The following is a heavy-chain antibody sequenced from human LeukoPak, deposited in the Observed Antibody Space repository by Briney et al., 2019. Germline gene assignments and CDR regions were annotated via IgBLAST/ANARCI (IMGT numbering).Heavy chain of an antibody. D-gene: IGHD1-1*01. CDR2: IIPILGIA. CDR1: GGTFSSYT. CDR3: ARETAEYNLLWYFDY. J-gene: IGHJ4*02. Sequence: GSSVKVSCKASGGTFSSYTISWVRQAPGQGLEWKGRIIPILGIANYAQKFQGRVTITADKSTSTAYMELSSLRSEDTAVYYCARETAEYNLLWYFDYWGQGTLVTVSS. V-gene: IGHV1-69*04.